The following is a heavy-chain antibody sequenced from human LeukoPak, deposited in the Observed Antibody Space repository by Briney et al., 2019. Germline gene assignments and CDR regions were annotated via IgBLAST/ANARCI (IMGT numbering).Heavy chain of an antibody. Sequence: EAPVKVSCKTSGYTFTDYYLHWVRQAPGQGLEWVGWIHPNSGATHYAQKFQGRLTMTRDTSISTVYMELTRLRSDDTAVYYCARDMGRYSGYDYDYWGQGTLVTASS. CDR1: GYTFTDYY. V-gene: IGHV1-2*02. D-gene: IGHD5-12*01. CDR3: ARDMGRYSGYDYDY. CDR2: IHPNSGAT. J-gene: IGHJ4*02.